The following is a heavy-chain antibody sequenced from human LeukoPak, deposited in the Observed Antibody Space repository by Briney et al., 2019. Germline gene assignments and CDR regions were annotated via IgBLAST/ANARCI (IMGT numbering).Heavy chain of an antibody. Sequence: ASVKVSCKASGYTFTSYGISWVRQAPGQGLEWMGWISAYNGNTSYAQKFQGRVTMTRDTSTSTVYMELSSLRSEDTAVYYCARELEVSIDYWGQGTLVTVSS. D-gene: IGHD3-3*02. V-gene: IGHV1-18*01. CDR1: GYTFTSYG. J-gene: IGHJ4*02. CDR2: ISAYNGNT. CDR3: ARELEVSIDY.